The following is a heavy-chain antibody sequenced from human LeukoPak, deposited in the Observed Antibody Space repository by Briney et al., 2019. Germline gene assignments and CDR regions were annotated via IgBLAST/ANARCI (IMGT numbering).Heavy chain of an antibody. CDR2: IKQDGSEK. CDR1: GFTFSSYA. V-gene: IGHV3-7*01. J-gene: IGHJ4*02. CDR3: ARERHSSSSYYFDY. Sequence: GGSLRLSCAASGFTFSSYAMSWVRQAPGKGLEWVANIKQDGSEKYYVDSVKGRFTISRDNAKNSLYLQMNSLRAEDTAVYYCARERHSSSSYYFDYWGQGTLVTVSS. D-gene: IGHD6-6*01.